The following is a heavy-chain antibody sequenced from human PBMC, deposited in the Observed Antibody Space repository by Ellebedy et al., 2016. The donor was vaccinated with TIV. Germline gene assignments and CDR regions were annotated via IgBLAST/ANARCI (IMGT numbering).Heavy chain of an antibody. D-gene: IGHD2-21*02. CDR1: GFTFSSYA. CDR2: ISSSSSTI. J-gene: IGHJ4*02. CDR3: AKGSEVVTATRFDY. V-gene: IGHV3-48*04. Sequence: GESLKISXAASGFTFSSYAMNWVRQAPGKGLEWVSYISSSSSTIYYADSVKGRFTISRDNAKNSLYLQMNSLRAEDTAVYYCAKGSEVVTATRFDYWGQGTLVTVSS.